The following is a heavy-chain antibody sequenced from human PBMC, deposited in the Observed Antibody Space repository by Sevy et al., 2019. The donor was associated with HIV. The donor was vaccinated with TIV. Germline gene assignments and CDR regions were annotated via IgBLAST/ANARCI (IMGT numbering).Heavy chain of an antibody. CDR3: AREYYGSGSYEDFDP. D-gene: IGHD3-10*01. J-gene: IGHJ5*02. CDR2: ISSSSSTI. Sequence: GGSLRLPCAASGFTFSSYSMNWVRQAPGKGLEWVSYISSSSSTIYYADSVKGRFTISRDNAKNSLYLQMNSLRDEDTAVYYCAREYYGSGSYEDFDPWGQGTLVTVSS. CDR1: GFTFSSYS. V-gene: IGHV3-48*02.